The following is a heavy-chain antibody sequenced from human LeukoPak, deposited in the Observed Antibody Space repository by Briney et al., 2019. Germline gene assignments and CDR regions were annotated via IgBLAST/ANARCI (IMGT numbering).Heavy chain of an antibody. Sequence: GGSLRLSCAASGFTFSSSWIHWVRQAPGKGLVWVSRINGDGSSTSYADSVKGRFTISRDNAKNTLYLQMNGLRAEDTAVYYCARDGDSSGYYVNFDYWGQGTLVTVSS. CDR1: GFTFSSSW. J-gene: IGHJ4*02. CDR3: ARDGDSSGYYVNFDY. D-gene: IGHD3-22*01. CDR2: INGDGSST. V-gene: IGHV3-74*01.